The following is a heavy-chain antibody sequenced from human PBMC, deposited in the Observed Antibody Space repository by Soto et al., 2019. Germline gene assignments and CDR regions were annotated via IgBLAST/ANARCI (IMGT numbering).Heavy chain of an antibody. Sequence: QVHLVQSGTEVKKPGASVKVSCKASASTFTGYTINWVRQAPGQGLEWMGWISTFNGNTKYAGNFEGRVTMTTNTSTTIAYMELMSLTFDATAVYFCARGTVTSGRWFGPWGQGTLVSVSS. CDR2: ISTFNGNT. J-gene: IGHJ5*02. CDR3: ARGTVTSGRWFGP. D-gene: IGHD4-17*01. CDR1: ASTFTGYT. V-gene: IGHV1-18*04.